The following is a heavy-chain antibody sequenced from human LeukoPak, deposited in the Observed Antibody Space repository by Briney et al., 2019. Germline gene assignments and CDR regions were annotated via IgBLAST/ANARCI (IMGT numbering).Heavy chain of an antibody. V-gene: IGHV3-48*03. D-gene: IGHD3-10*01. CDR1: EFTFRGYE. Sequence: GGSLRLSCAASEFTFRGYEMNWVRQAPGKGLEWISYISNSDTTIDYADSVKGRFTISRDNAKNSLYLQMNSLRVEGTAVYYCARGLVGYYAMDVWGQGTTVTVSS. J-gene: IGHJ6*02. CDR2: ISNSDTTI. CDR3: ARGLVGYYAMDV.